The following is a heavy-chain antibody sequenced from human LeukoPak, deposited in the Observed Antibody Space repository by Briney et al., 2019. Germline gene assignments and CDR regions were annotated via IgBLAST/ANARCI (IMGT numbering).Heavy chain of an antibody. V-gene: IGHV3-53*01. CDR1: GGSIRSSYYY. Sequence: ETLSLTCTVSGGSIRSSYYYWGWIRQPPGKGLEWVSVIYSGGSTYYADSVKGRFTISRDNSKNTLYLQMNSLRAEDTAVYYCATPSRGRELLTPFDYWGQGTLVTVSS. CDR2: IYSGGST. CDR3: ATPSRGRELLTPFDY. D-gene: IGHD1-26*01. J-gene: IGHJ4*02.